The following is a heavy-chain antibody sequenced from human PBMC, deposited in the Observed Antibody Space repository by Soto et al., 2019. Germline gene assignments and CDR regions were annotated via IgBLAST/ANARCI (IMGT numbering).Heavy chain of an antibody. CDR2: IYWDDDK. J-gene: IGHJ4*02. CDR1: GFSLNTTRVA. V-gene: IGHV2-5*02. Sequence: QITLKEAGPTLVKPTQTLTLTFTFSGFSLNTTRVAVGWIRQPPGKALEWLALIYWDDDKRYSPFLKSRLTITKDTSKNQVVLTMTNMDPVDTATYYCAHSVVAGLGYYFDYWGQGTLVTVSS. CDR3: AHSVVAGLGYYFDY. D-gene: IGHD6-19*01.